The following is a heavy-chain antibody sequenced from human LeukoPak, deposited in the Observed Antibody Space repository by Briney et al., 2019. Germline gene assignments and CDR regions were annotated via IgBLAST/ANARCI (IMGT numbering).Heavy chain of an antibody. J-gene: IGHJ4*02. D-gene: IGHD3-22*01. CDR1: GFTFSSFA. V-gene: IGHV3-23*01. Sequence: SGGSLRLSCAASGFTFSSFAMSWVRQAPGKELEWVSVISASSGSTFYADSVKGRFTISRDNSKNTLYLQMNSLRAEDTAVYYCAKGAGRYYDSSGYYRFLDYWGQGSLATVSS. CDR3: AKGAGRYYDSSGYYRFLDY. CDR2: ISASSGST.